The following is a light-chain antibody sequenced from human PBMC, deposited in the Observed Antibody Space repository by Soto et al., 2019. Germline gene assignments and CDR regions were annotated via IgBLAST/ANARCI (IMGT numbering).Light chain of an antibody. CDR2: DAS. V-gene: IGKV3-20*01. CDR1: QSVNCNL. Sequence: EIVLTQSPGTLSLSPGEGATVSCRASQSVNCNLLAWFQQKPGQAPRLLIHDASRRATGIPDRFSGSGSGTDFTLSISRLEPEDFAVYYCHQYVSSPLTFGQGTKLEIK. J-gene: IGKJ2*01. CDR3: HQYVSSPLT.